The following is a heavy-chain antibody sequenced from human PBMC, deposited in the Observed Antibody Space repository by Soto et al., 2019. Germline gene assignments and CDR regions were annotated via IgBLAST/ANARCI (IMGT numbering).Heavy chain of an antibody. D-gene: IGHD4-17*01. CDR1: GFTFSNAW. CDR2: IKSKTDGGTT. V-gene: IGHV3-15*01. Sequence: EVQLVESGGGLVKPGGSLRLSCAASGFTFSNAWMSWVRQAPGKGLEWVGRIKSKTDGGTTDYAAPVKGRFTISRDDSTNTLYLQMNSLKTDDTAVYYCTTDRLPWYYYGMDVWGQGTTVTVSS. J-gene: IGHJ6*02. CDR3: TTDRLPWYYYGMDV.